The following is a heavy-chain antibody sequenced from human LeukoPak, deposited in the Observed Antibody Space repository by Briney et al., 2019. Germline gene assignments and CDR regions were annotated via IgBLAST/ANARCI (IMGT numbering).Heavy chain of an antibody. CDR1: GFTFSTYN. CDR3: ARRSSGPLYYYYYYMDV. Sequence: PGGSLRLSCAASGFTFSTYNMNWVRQAPGKGLEWVSSISTSSIYIYYADSVKGRFTISRDNAKNTLYLQMNSLRAEDTAVYYCARRSSGPLYYYYYYMDVWGKGTTVTVSS. J-gene: IGHJ6*03. V-gene: IGHV3-21*01. D-gene: IGHD3-22*01. CDR2: ISTSSIYI.